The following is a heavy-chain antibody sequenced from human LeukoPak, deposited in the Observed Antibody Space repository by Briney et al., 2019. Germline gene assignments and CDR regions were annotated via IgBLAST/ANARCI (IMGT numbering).Heavy chain of an antibody. CDR2: IWYDGRNK. J-gene: IGHJ4*02. Sequence: GGSLRLSCAASGFTFSSYGMRWGRQAPGKGLERGAVIWYDGRNKYYAESVKGGFTISRDNSKNTLYLQMNSLRAEDTAVYYCARGMDIVATIDYWGQGTLVTVSS. CDR3: ARGMDIVATIDY. V-gene: IGHV3-33*01. CDR1: GFTFSSYG. D-gene: IGHD5-12*01.